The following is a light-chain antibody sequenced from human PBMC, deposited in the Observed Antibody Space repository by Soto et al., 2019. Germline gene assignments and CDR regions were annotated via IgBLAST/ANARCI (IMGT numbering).Light chain of an antibody. CDR3: QQRSNWPGT. CDR1: QSVGTY. V-gene: IGKV3-11*01. CDR2: DAS. J-gene: IGKJ3*01. Sequence: EIVLTQSPATLSLSPGERAILSCRASQSVGTYLAWYQQKPGQAPRLLISDASNRATGIPARFGGSGSGTDFPLTINSLEPEDFAVYYCQQRSNWPGTFGPGTKVDIK.